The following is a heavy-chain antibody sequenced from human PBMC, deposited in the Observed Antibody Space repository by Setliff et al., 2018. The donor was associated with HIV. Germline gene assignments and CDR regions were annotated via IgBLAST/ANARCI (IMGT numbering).Heavy chain of an antibody. J-gene: IGHJ6*02. CDR1: GGSISSYY. D-gene: IGHD6-13*01. CDR2: IYYSGST. V-gene: IGHV4-59*01. Sequence: PSETLSLTCTVSGGSISSYYWSWIRQPPGKGLEWIGYIYYSGSTNYNPALKSRVTISVDTSKNQSSLKLSSVTAADTAVYYCARARGSSWYVDYYYGMDVWGQGTTVTVSS. CDR3: ARARGSSWYVDYYYGMDV.